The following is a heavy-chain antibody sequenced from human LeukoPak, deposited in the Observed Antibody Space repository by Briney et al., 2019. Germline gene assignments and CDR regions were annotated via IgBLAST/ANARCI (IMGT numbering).Heavy chain of an antibody. CDR2: ISAYNGNT. Sequence: ASVKDSCKASGYTFTSYGISWVPQAPGQGLEWMGWISAYNGNTNYAQKLLGRVTMTTDTSTSTAYMELRSLRSDDTAVYYCASPFYYDRGDAFDIWGQGTMVTVSS. J-gene: IGHJ3*02. V-gene: IGHV1-18*01. D-gene: IGHD3-3*01. CDR1: GYTFTSYG. CDR3: ASPFYYDRGDAFDI.